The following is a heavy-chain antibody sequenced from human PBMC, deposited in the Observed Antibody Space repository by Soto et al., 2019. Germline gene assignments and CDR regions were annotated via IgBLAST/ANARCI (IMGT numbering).Heavy chain of an antibody. V-gene: IGHV3-23*01. D-gene: IGHD4-17*01. J-gene: IGHJ4*02. CDR3: AKDWPGTSSVTSDY. CDR2: ITYTGDTT. CDR1: GFDFSPYP. Sequence: DVYLLESGGTLVKPGGPLRPSWAASGFDFSPYPITWFRQAPGKGLEWVSGITYTGDTTYYADPVKGRFTISRDNYRNTLYLQMNSLRADDTAMYFCAKDWPGTSSVTSDYWGQGTLVTVSS.